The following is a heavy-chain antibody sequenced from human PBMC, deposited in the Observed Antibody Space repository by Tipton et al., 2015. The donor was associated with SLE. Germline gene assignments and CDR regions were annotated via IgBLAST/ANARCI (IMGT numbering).Heavy chain of an antibody. V-gene: IGHV4-30-4*08. CDR3: ARQRTGWFDP. J-gene: IGHJ5*02. D-gene: IGHD1-14*01. CDR2: IYYSGST. Sequence: LRLSCTVSGGSISSGDYYWSWIRQPPGKGLEWIGYIYYSGSTYYNPSLKSRVTISVDTSKTQFSLKLSSVTAADTALYYCARQRTGWFDPWGQGTLVTVSS. CDR1: GGSISSGDYY.